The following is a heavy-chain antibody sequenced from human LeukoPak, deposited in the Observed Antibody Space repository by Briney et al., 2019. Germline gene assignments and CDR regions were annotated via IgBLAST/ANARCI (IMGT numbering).Heavy chain of an antibody. CDR3: ARLDIEYSSSTTTFDI. D-gene: IGHD6-6*01. CDR2: IQHHGST. J-gene: IGHJ3*02. V-gene: IGHV4-38-2*01. Sequence: PSETLSLTCAVYGYSISSGYYCGWSRPPPGKRLGLIGSIQHHGSTYYHPSLKSRVTISVDTSKNQFSLKLSSVTAADTAVYYCARLDIEYSSSTTTFDIWGQGTMVTVSS. CDR1: GYSISSGYY.